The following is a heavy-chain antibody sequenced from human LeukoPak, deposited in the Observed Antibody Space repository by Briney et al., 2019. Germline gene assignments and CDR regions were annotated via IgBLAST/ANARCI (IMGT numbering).Heavy chain of an antibody. Sequence: PSETLSLTCAVSGGSISSSNWWSWVRQPPGKGLEWIGEIYHSGSTNYNPSLKSRGTISVDKSKTQFSLKLSSVTAADTAVYYCARIVVVPAAMANWFDPWGQGTLVTVSS. CDR2: IYHSGST. CDR3: ARIVVVPAAMANWFDP. D-gene: IGHD2-2*01. J-gene: IGHJ5*02. V-gene: IGHV4-4*02. CDR1: GGSISSSNW.